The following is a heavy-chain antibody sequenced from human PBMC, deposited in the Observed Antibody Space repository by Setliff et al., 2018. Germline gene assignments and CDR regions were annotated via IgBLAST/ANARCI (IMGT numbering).Heavy chain of an antibody. J-gene: IGHJ5*02. Sequence: GGSLRLSCAASGFTFSFHWVSWVRQAPDKGLEWVGRIKSETEGGTPDYGTPVKGRFTISRDESKNTPYLQMNSLRDEDTAVYYCVPGIATAGKVSWGQGTLVTVSS. CDR2: IKSETEGGTP. D-gene: IGHD6-13*01. CDR1: GFTFSFHW. V-gene: IGHV3-15*05. CDR3: VPGIATAGKVS.